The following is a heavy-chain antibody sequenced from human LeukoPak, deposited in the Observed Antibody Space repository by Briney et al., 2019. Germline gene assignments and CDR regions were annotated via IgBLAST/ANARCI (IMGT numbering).Heavy chain of an antibody. J-gene: IGHJ4*02. D-gene: IGHD2-15*01. Sequence: PSETLSLTCAVYGGSFSGYYWSWIRHPPGKGLEWIGEINHSGSTNYNPSLKSRGTISVDTSKNQFSLKLSSVIAADTAVYYCARGSRWELHFDYWGQGTLVTVSS. CDR1: GGSFSGYY. V-gene: IGHV4-34*01. CDR2: INHSGST. CDR3: ARGSRWELHFDY.